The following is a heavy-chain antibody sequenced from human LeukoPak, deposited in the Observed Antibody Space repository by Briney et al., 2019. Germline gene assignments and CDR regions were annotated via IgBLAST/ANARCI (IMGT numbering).Heavy chain of an antibody. CDR2: IYYSGST. J-gene: IGHJ6*02. Sequence: SETLSLTCTVSGGSISSSSYYWGWIRQPPGKGLEWIGSIYYSGSTYYNPSLKSRVTMSVDTSKNQFSLKLSSVTAADTAVYYCARGSGEYVLRYFDWLSAPSYSGMDVWGQGTTVTVSS. V-gene: IGHV4-39*01. D-gene: IGHD3-9*01. CDR3: ARGSGEYVLRYFDWLSAPSYSGMDV. CDR1: GGSISSSSYY.